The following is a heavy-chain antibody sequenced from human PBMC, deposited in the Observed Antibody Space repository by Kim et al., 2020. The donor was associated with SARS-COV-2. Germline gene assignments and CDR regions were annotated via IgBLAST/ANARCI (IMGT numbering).Heavy chain of an antibody. Sequence: ATRYVRNNQGRVSMTRDTSTPTAYMELNSLTSDDTAVYYCARGGPAHEFDPWGQGTLVTVSS. J-gene: IGHJ5*02. CDR2: AT. CDR3: ARGGPAHEFDP. V-gene: IGHV1-2*02.